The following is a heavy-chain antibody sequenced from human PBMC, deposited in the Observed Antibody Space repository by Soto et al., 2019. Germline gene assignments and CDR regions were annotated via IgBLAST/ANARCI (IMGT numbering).Heavy chain of an antibody. V-gene: IGHV3-15*07. CDR1: GFTFSNAW. D-gene: IGHD3-3*01. J-gene: IGHJ4*02. Sequence: EVQLVESGGGLVKPGESLRLSCAASGFTFSNAWMNWVRQAQGMGLEWVGRIKSQTDGGTTDYGAPVKGRFTISRDDSKNTLYLQMNSLKTEDTAVYYCTTDDYDFWSGYYNDYWGQGTLVTVSS. CDR3: TTDDYDFWSGYYNDY. CDR2: IKSQTDGGTT.